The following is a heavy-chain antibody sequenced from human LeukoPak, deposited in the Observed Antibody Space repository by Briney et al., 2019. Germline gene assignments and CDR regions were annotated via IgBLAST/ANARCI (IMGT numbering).Heavy chain of an antibody. CDR2: IKSKTDGGTA. Sequence: GGSLRLSCAASGFTFSNAWMSWVGQAPGKGLEWVGRIKSKTDGGTADYAAPVKGRFTISRDDSKNTLYLVINSLKTEDTAVYYCTTRGHLRGIDHWGQGTLVTVSS. CDR3: TTRGHLRGIDH. CDR1: GFTFSNAW. J-gene: IGHJ4*02. V-gene: IGHV3-15*01. D-gene: IGHD3-10*01.